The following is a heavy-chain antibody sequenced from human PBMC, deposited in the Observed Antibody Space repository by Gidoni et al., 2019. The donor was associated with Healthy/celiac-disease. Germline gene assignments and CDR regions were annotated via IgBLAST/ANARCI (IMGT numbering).Heavy chain of an antibody. J-gene: IGHJ4*02. CDR2: IYSGGST. CDR1: GFTVSSNS. Sequence: EVQLVESGGGFVQPGGSLILSCASSGFTVSSNSMSWVRQAPGKGLEWVSVIYSGGSTYYADSVKGRFTISRDNSKNTLYLQMNSLRAEDTAVYYCARDFAVTPRGYFDYWGQGTLVTVSS. D-gene: IGHD4-4*01. V-gene: IGHV3-66*01. CDR3: ARDFAVTPRGYFDY.